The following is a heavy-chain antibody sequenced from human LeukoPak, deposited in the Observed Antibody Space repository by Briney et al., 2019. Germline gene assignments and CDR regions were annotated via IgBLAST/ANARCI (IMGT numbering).Heavy chain of an antibody. V-gene: IGHV3-30*04. CDR2: ISYDGRNK. CDR1: GFTFSSYA. Sequence: GGSLRLSCAASGFTFSSYAMHWVRQAPGKGLEWVAVISYDGRNKYYADSVKGRFTISRDNSKNTLYLQMNSLRAEDTAVYYCARDMGGAMVYWGQGTLVSVSS. D-gene: IGHD3-16*01. CDR3: ARDMGGAMVY. J-gene: IGHJ4*02.